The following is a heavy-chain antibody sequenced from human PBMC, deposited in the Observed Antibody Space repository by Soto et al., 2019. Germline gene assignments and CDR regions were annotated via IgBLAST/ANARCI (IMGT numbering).Heavy chain of an antibody. CDR3: ARGVRKSYYGSGSYYKWWLDP. CDR1: GGSFSGYY. D-gene: IGHD3-10*01. V-gene: IGHV4-34*01. Sequence: SETLSLTCAVYGGSFSGYYWSWIRQPPGKGLEWIGEINHSGSTNYNPSLKSRVTISVDTSKNQFSLKLSSVTAADTAVYYCARGVRKSYYGSGSYYKWWLDPWGQGTLVTVSS. J-gene: IGHJ5*02. CDR2: INHSGST.